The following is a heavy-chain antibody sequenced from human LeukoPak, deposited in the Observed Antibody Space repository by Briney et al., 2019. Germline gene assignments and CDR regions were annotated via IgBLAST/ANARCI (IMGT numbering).Heavy chain of an antibody. CDR1: GFTFSTSG. D-gene: IGHD1-1*01. J-gene: IGHJ4*02. CDR2: ISPTGGAS. V-gene: IGHV3-21*01. CDR3: ASGIRERGFDS. Sequence: GGSLRLSCAASGFTFSTSGRNWVRQAPGRGLEWVSSISPTGGASFYADSVRGRFTISRDSAKSSLFLQMNSLKAEDTALYFCASGIRERGFDSWGQGTLVTVSS.